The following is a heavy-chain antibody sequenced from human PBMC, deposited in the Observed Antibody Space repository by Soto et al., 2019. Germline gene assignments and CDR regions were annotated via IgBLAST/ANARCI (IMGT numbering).Heavy chain of an antibody. CDR3: VKGRGYSGAEHYYYFDMDV. CDR1: GGTFNNYP. D-gene: IGHD5-12*01. J-gene: IGHJ6*02. V-gene: IGHV1-69*13. CDR2: SIPIFGTA. Sequence: SVKVSCKASGGTFNNYPITWMRQAPGQGLEWMGGSIPIFGTANYPQKFQGRVTISVDESTSTAYMELSSLRSADPAAYYCVKGRGYSGAEHYYYFDMDVWCQGTRLSVS.